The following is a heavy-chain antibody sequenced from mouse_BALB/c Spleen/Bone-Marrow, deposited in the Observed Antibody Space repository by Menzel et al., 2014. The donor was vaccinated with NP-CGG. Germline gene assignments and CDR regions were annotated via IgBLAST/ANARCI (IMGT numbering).Heavy chain of an antibody. Sequence: VQLQQSGAELVRPGTSVKVSCRASGYAFTNYLIEWVKQRPGQGLEWIGVINPGSGGTNYNEKLKGKSTLTADNSSNTAYIHLSSLTSDDSAVYFCARGGHSSYWGQGTTLTVSS. CDR3: ARGGHSSY. D-gene: IGHD2-12*01. J-gene: IGHJ2*01. V-gene: IGHV1-54*03. CDR2: INPGSGGT. CDR1: GYAFTNYL.